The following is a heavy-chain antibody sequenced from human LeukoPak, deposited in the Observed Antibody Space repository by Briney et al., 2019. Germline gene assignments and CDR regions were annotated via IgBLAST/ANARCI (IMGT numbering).Heavy chain of an antibody. CDR2: INPNSGGT. CDR3: ARDYYDSSGYYWQGY. CDR1: GYTFTGYY. D-gene: IGHD3-22*01. J-gene: IGHJ4*02. V-gene: IGHV1-2*02. Sequence: PWASVKVSCTASGYTFTGYYMHWVRQAPGQGLEWMGWINPNSGGTNYAQKFQGRVTMTRDTSISTAYMELSRLRSDDTAVYYCARDYYDSSGYYWQGYWGQGTLVTVSS.